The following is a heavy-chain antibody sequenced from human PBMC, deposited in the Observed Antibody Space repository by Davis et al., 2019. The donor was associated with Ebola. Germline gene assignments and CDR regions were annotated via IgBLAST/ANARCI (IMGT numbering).Heavy chain of an antibody. D-gene: IGHD1-1*01. V-gene: IGHV1-2*06. CDR2: INPNSGGT. Sequence: ASVKVSCKASGYTFTGNYIQWVRQAPGQGLEWMGRINPNSGGTNYAQKFQGRVTMTRDTSTSTAYMEISRLRSDDTAVYYCARAQFPTTSDHWGQGTLVTVSS. CDR3: ARAQFPTTSDH. CDR1: GYTFTGNY. J-gene: IGHJ4*02.